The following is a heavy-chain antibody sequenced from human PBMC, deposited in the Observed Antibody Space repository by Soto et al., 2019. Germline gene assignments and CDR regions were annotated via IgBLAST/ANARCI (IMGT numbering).Heavy chain of an antibody. D-gene: IGHD3-10*01. CDR1: GFNFNTYS. Sequence: GGSLRLSCAASGFNFNTYSMHWVRQAPGKGLEWVSVISYGGRTTYYADSVKGRFTISRDNGKNSLFLLMDSLRAEDTAVYYCVSAAPGGPFDYWGQGTLVTVSS. CDR2: ISYGGRTT. J-gene: IGHJ4*02. V-gene: IGHV3-48*04. CDR3: VSAAPGGPFDY.